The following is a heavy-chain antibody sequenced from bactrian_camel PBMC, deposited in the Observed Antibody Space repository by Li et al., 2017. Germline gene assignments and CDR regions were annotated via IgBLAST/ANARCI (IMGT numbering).Heavy chain of an antibody. CDR2: ISTGATYPP. Sequence: QVQLVESGGGLVQPGGSLRLSCAASGYSATNNCMAWFRLRPGEEREGIAAISTGATYPPHYADSVKGRFTVSRDNAKNMVYLQMNSLKSEDTALYYCVTDTQYYYNEHDAPFRYWGQGTQVTVS. CDR3: VTDTQYYYNEHDAPFRY. J-gene: IGHJ4*01. V-gene: IGHV3S1*01. D-gene: IGHD3*01. CDR1: GYSATNNC.